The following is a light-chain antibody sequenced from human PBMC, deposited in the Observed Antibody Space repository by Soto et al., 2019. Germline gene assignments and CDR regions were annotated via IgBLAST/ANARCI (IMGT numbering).Light chain of an antibody. Sequence: DIQMTQSPSTLSASVGDRVTITCRASQSISSWLAWYQQKPGKAPKLLIYDASSLESGVPSRFSGSGSGTEFTLTISSLQPDDFATYYCQHYNGYSPGITFGPGTKVDIK. CDR3: QHYNGYSPGIT. CDR2: DAS. J-gene: IGKJ3*01. CDR1: QSISSW. V-gene: IGKV1-5*01.